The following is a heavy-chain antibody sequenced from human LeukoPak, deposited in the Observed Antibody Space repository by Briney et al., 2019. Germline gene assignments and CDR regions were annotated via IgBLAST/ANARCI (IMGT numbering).Heavy chain of an antibody. Sequence: PGGSLRLSCAASGFTFSRYWMSWVRQAPGKGLEWVANIKQDETAKYYVDSVKGRFTISRDNAKNSLYLQMNSLRAEDTAVYYCARDLYRIVVVPHYFDYWGQGTLVTVSS. CDR3: ARDLYRIVVVPHYFDY. J-gene: IGHJ4*02. CDR2: IKQDETAK. D-gene: IGHD3-22*01. CDR1: GFTFSRYW. V-gene: IGHV3-7*01.